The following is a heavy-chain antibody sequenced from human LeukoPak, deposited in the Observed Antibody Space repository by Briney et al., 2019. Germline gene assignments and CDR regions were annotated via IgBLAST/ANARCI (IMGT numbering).Heavy chain of an antibody. CDR3: TKRAEFGGFDP. V-gene: IGHV3-23*01. CDR2: ISTTVGNT. CDR1: GFTFSTSA. D-gene: IGHD3-10*01. Sequence: QPGGSLRLSCAASGFTFSTSAMGWVRQAPGKGLEWVSSISTTVGNTYYADSLKGRFTISRDNSNNTLYLQMNSPTAEDTAVYYCTKRAEFGGFDPWGQGTLVTVPS. J-gene: IGHJ5*02.